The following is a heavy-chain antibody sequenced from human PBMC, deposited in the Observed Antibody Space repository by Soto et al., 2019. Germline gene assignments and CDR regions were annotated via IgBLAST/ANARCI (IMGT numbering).Heavy chain of an antibody. Sequence: GGSLRLSCAASGFTFSYYYMIWIRQAPGKGLEWVSYISSSSSYTNYADSVKGRFTISRDNAKNSLYLQMNSLRAEDTAVYYCARETGTTQAFDIWGQGTMVTVSS. J-gene: IGHJ3*02. D-gene: IGHD1-7*01. CDR1: GFTFSYYY. V-gene: IGHV3-11*06. CDR2: ISSSSSYT. CDR3: ARETGTTQAFDI.